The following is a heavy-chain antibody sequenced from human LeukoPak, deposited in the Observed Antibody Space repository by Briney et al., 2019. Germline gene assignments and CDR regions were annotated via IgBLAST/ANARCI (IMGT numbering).Heavy chain of an antibody. D-gene: IGHD1-26*01. CDR1: GDSISSYF. J-gene: IGHJ4*02. Sequence: PSEPLSLTCTVSGDSISSYFWSWIRQPPGKGLEWIGYIYNSGSTNYNPSLKSRVTISADTSKNQFSLKLTSVTAAHTAVYYCASIGGMRQDSGTYSAFHYWGQGTLITVSS. CDR3: ASIGGMRQDSGTYSAFHY. CDR2: IYNSGST. V-gene: IGHV4-59*01.